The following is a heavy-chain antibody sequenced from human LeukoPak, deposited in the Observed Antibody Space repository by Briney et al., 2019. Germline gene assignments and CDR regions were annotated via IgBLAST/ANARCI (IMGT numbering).Heavy chain of an antibody. J-gene: IGHJ3*02. CDR3: ARDDLRDGAFDI. V-gene: IGHV3-21*04. Sequence: GGSLRLSCTASGFTFSKYHMNWVRQAPGKGLEWVSSISSSSVYIHYADSVKGRFTISRDNGKNSLYLQMSSLTAEDTALLYCARDDLRDGAFDIWGQGTMVTVSS. CDR1: GFTFSKYH. CDR2: ISSSSVYI.